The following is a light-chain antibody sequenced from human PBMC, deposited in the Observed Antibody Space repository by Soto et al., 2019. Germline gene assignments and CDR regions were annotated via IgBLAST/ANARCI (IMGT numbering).Light chain of an antibody. V-gene: IGKV3-15*01. CDR3: QQYSNWPPWT. J-gene: IGKJ1*01. CDR2: RAS. Sequence: IVMTQSPSTLAVSPVDTVTLSCRASQSLGGNLAWYQQKPGQAPRLFIFRASSRATGVPARFSASGSGTEFTLTISELQSEDFAVYYCQQYSNWPPWTFGPGTKVDIK. CDR1: QSLGGN.